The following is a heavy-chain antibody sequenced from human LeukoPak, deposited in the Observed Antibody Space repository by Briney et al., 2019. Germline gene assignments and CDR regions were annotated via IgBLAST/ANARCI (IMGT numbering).Heavy chain of an antibody. J-gene: IGHJ5*02. CDR1: GFTFSSYA. Sequence: PGGSVRLSCAASGFTFSSYAMSWVRQAPGKGLEWVSAISGSGGSTYYADSVKGRFTISRDNSKNTLYLQMNSLRAEDTAVYYCAKDGYDSSGYFRLNWFDPWGQGTLVTVSS. CDR2: ISGSGGST. D-gene: IGHD3-22*01. CDR3: AKDGYDSSGYFRLNWFDP. V-gene: IGHV3-23*01.